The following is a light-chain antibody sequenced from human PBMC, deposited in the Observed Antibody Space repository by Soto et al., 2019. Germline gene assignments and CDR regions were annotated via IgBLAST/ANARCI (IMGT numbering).Light chain of an antibody. CDR3: CSFSTSGTHV. CDR2: DVN. J-gene: IGLJ1*01. CDR1: SSDVGSYDF. Sequence: QSVLTQPASVSGSPRQSITISCTGTSSDVGSYDFVSWHQQHPGQAPKLMIYDVNNRPSGVSSRFSGSKSGNTASLTISGLQAEDESDYYCCSFSTSGTHVFGTGTKVTVL. V-gene: IGLV2-14*01.